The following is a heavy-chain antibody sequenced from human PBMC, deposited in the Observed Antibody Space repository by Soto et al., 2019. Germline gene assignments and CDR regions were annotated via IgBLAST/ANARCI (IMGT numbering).Heavy chain of an antibody. CDR3: ASNHDPHCYYYYYMDV. V-gene: IGHV1-18*01. D-gene: IGHD1-1*01. Sequence: ASVKVSCKASGYTFTSYGISWVRQAPGQGLEWMGWISAYNGNTNYAQKLQGRVTMTTDTSTSTAYMELRSLRSDDTAVYYCASNHDPHCYYYYYMDVWGKRTTVTVSS. CDR2: ISAYNGNT. CDR1: GYTFTSYG. J-gene: IGHJ6*03.